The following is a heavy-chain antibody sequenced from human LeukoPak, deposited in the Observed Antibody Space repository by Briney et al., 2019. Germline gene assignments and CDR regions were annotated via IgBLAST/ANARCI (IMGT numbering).Heavy chain of an antibody. CDR1: GFTFSNYE. CDR2: ISSSSSYI. D-gene: IGHD4-17*01. J-gene: IGHJ4*02. V-gene: IGHV3-21*01. CDR3: ARRRTTVTTSLDY. Sequence: GGSLRLSCAASGFTFSNYEMNWVRQAPGKGLQWVSSISSSSSYISYADSVKGRFTISRDNAKNSLYLQMNSLTAEDTAVYYCARRRTTVTTSLDYWGQGTLVTVSS.